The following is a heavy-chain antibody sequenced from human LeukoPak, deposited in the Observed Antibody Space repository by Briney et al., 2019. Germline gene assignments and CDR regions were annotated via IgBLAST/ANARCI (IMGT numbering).Heavy chain of an antibody. D-gene: IGHD6-13*01. CDR2: IYYSGST. CDR1: GGSISSYY. J-gene: IGHJ6*02. V-gene: IGHV4-59*08. CDR3: ARQVGSSSLDV. Sequence: SETLSLTCTVSGGSISSYYWSWIRQPPGKGLEWIGYIYYSGSTNYNPSLKSRVTISVDTSKNQFSLKLSSVTAADTAVYYCARQVGSSSLDVWGQGTTVTVPS.